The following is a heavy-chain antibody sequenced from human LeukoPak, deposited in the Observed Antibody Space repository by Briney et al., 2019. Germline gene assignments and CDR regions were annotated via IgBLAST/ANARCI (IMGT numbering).Heavy chain of an antibody. CDR3: AREYCSCTSCEEDY. CDR1: GFTFSSYS. D-gene: IGHD2-2*01. V-gene: IGHV3-21*01. J-gene: IGHJ4*02. Sequence: GGSLRLSCAASGFTFSSYSMNWVRQAPGKGLEWVSSVSSSSSYIYYADSVKGRFTISRDNAKNSLYLQMNSLRAEDTAVYYCAREYCSCTSCEEDYWGQGTLVTVSS. CDR2: VSSSSSYI.